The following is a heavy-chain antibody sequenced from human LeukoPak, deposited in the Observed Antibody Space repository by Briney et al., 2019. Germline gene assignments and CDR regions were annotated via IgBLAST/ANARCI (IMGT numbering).Heavy chain of an antibody. CDR3: AKGGLRYGYWFDH. CDR1: VFTFSDYY. Sequence: GGSLRLSCAASVFTFSDYYMSWIRQAPGRGLEWVSYISSTGNPIFYADSVKGRFPISRDSAKNSLSLQLNRLRAEDTAVYYCAKGGLRYGYWFDHWGQGTLVTVSS. J-gene: IGHJ5*02. CDR2: ISSTGNPI. D-gene: IGHD3-9*01. V-gene: IGHV3-11*01.